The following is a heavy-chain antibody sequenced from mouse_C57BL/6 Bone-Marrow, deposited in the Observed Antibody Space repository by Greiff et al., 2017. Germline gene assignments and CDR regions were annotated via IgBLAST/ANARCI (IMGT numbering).Heavy chain of an antibody. CDR1: GFTFSSYG. CDR3: ARLPITTVVGFDY. CDR2: ISSGGSYT. D-gene: IGHD1-1*01. J-gene: IGHJ2*01. V-gene: IGHV5-6*01. Sequence: EVMLVESGGDLVKPGGSLKLSCAASGFTFSSYGMSWVRQTPDKRLEWVATISSGGSYTYYPDSVKGRFTISRDNAKNTLYLQMSILKSEDTAMYYCARLPITTVVGFDYWGQGTTLTVSS.